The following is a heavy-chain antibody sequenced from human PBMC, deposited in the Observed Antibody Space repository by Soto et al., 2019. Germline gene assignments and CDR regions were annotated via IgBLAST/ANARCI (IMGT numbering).Heavy chain of an antibody. CDR3: SRGGHYDHRMS. CDR2: ISYTGDT. CDR1: GGSVSSGAYY. D-gene: IGHD3-16*01. Sequence: SETLSLTCTVSGGSVSSGAYYWTWIRQPPGKGLEWIGYISYTGDTTYNPSLKSRVTIAVDTSKNQFSLKLSSATAADTALYYYSRGGHYDHRMSWAQGTLVTVSS. J-gene: IGHJ4*02. V-gene: IGHV4-61*08.